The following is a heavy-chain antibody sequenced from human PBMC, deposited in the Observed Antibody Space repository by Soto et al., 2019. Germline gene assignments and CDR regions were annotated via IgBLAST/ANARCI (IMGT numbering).Heavy chain of an antibody. D-gene: IGHD3-3*02. CDR2: VRSKAYGGTT. CDR3: TGAPIHTSLIF. V-gene: IGHV3-49*03. CDR1: GFTFGNHY. J-gene: IGHJ4*02. Sequence: GGSLRLSCTTSGFTFGNHYISWFRQAPGKGLQWVGFVRSKAYGGTTDYDASVKGRFIISRDDSKSIAFLQMNSLQTEDTAVYFCTGAPIHTSLIFWGQGTLVTVSS.